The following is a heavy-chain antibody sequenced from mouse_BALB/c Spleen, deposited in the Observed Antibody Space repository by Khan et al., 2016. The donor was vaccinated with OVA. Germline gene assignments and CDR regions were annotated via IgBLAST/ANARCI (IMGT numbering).Heavy chain of an antibody. CDR3: TRGYYGDPFAY. V-gene: IGHV5-4*02. CDR2: ISDGTTYI. Sequence: EVELVESGGGLVKPGGSLKLSCAASGFTFSDYYMYWVRRTPEKRLEWVATISDGTTYIYYPDNVKGRFTIYRDNAKNNLYLQMSSLKSEDTAMYYCTRGYYGDPFAYWGQGTLVTVSA. CDR1: GFTFSDYY. D-gene: IGHD2-13*01. J-gene: IGHJ3*01.